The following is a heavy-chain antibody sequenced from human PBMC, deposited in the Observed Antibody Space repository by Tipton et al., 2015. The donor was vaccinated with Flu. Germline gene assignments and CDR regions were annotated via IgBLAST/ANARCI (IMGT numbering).Heavy chain of an antibody. CDR2: IKPDGSGK. CDR3: ARDSLVIPLDY. J-gene: IGHJ4*02. Sequence: SLRLSCAASGFTFSTYWMTWVRQAPGKGLEWVANIKPDGSGKYYLDSVKGRFTISRDTSRNTLYLQMNNLRAEDTAVYYCARDSLVIPLDYWGQGTPVTVSS. CDR1: GFTFSTYW. D-gene: IGHD3-22*01. V-gene: IGHV3-7*01.